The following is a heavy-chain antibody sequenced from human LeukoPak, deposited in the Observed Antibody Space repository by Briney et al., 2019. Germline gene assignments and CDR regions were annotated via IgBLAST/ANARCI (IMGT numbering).Heavy chain of an antibody. Sequence: ASVKVSCKASGYTFTGYYMHWVRQAPGQGLEWMGWINPNSGGTNYAQKFQGRVTMTRDTSISTAYMELSRRRSDDTAVYYCASYPPREFVGAALNYWGQGTLVTVSS. CDR1: GYTFTGYY. CDR3: ASYPPREFVGAALNY. CDR2: INPNSGGT. V-gene: IGHV1-2*02. D-gene: IGHD1-26*01. J-gene: IGHJ4*02.